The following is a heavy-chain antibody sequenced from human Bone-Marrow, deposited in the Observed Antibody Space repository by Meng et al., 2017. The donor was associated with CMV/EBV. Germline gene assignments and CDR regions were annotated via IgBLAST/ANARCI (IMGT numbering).Heavy chain of an antibody. J-gene: IGHJ4*02. V-gene: IGHV4-34*01. Sequence: GSLRLSCAVYGGSFSGYYWSWIRQPPGKGLEWIGEINHSGSTNYNPSLKSRVTISVDTSKNQFSLKLSSVTAADTAVYYCARVGYDSSGYYYFDYWGQGTLVTVSS. CDR1: GGSFSGYY. CDR2: INHSGST. D-gene: IGHD3-22*01. CDR3: ARVGYDSSGYYYFDY.